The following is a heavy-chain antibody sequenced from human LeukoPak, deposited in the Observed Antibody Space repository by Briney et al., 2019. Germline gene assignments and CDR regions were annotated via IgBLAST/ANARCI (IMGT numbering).Heavy chain of an antibody. CDR1: GFTFSSYW. CDR2: IKQDGSEK. Sequence: GGSLRLSCAASGFTFSSYWMSWVRQAPGKGLGWVANIKQDGSEKYYVDSVKGRFTISRDNAKNSLYLQMNSLRAEDTAVYYCARDGGYSYGYSTAFDYWGQGTLVTVSS. D-gene: IGHD5-18*01. J-gene: IGHJ4*02. V-gene: IGHV3-7*01. CDR3: ARDGGYSYGYSTAFDY.